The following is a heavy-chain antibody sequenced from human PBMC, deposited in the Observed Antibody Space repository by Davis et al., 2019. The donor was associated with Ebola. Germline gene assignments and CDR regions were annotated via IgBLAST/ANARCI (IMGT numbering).Heavy chain of an antibody. D-gene: IGHD5-24*01. J-gene: IGHJ4*02. CDR2: ISSNGGST. CDR1: GFTFSSYA. Sequence: GGSLRLSCSASGFTFSSYAMHWVRQAPGKGLEYVSAISSNGGSTYYADSVKGRFTISRDNSKNTLYLQMSSLRAEDTAVYYCVKVRMAYYFDYWGQGTLVTVSS. CDR3: VKVRMAYYFDY. V-gene: IGHV3-64D*06.